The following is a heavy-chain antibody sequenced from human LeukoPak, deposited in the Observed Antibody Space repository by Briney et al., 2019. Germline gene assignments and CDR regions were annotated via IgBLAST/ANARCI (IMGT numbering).Heavy chain of an antibody. J-gene: IGHJ5*02. V-gene: IGHV4-34*01. Sequence: SETLSLTCAVYGGSFSGYYWSWIRQPPGKGLEWIGEINHSGSTNYNPSLKSRVTISVDTSKNQFSLKLSSVPAADTAVYYCARGRIRRYCSGGSCNYNWFDPWGQGTLVTVSS. D-gene: IGHD2-15*01. CDR3: ARGRIRRYCSGGSCNYNWFDP. CDR2: INHSGST. CDR1: GGSFSGYY.